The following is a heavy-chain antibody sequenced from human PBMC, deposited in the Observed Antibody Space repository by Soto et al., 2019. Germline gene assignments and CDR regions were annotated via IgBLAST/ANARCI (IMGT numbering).Heavy chain of an antibody. D-gene: IGHD4-17*01. CDR2: ISSSSSTI. CDR1: GFTFSSYS. V-gene: IGHV3-48*01. CDR3: ARDYAYGFGLALNIDYYYMDV. Sequence: GGSLRLSCAASGFTFSSYSMNWVRQAPGKGLEWVSYISSSSSTIYYADSVKGRFTISRDNAKNSLYLQMNSLRAEDTAVYYCARDYAYGFGLALNIDYYYMDVWGKGTTVTVSS. J-gene: IGHJ6*03.